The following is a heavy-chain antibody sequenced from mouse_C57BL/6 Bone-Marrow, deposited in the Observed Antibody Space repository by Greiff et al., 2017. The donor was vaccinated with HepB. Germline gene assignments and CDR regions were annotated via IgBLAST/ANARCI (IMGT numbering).Heavy chain of an antibody. CDR2: IDPENGDT. CDR1: GINIKDDY. D-gene: IGHD2-3*01. CDR3: TTGGWLGRSWFAS. J-gene: IGHJ3*01. V-gene: IGHV14-4*01. Sequence: EVQLKQSGAELVRPGAPAKVSCTASGINIKDDYMHWVKQRPEQGLEWIGWIDPENGDTEYASKFQGKATITADTSSHTAYLQLSSLTSEDSAVYYCTTGGWLGRSWFASWRPSALVTVSA.